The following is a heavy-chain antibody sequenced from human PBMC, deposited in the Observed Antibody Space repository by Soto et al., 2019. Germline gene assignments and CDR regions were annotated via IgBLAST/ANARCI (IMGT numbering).Heavy chain of an antibody. D-gene: IGHD3-22*01. Sequence: QVQLQESGPGLVKPSQTLSLTCTVSGGSISSGDYYWTWIRQPPGKGLEWIGYIYYSGSTHYNPSLKSRLTISLDTSKNQFSLKRSSVTAADTAVYYCARVEGYYDSSGYNWFDPWGQGTLVTVSS. V-gene: IGHV4-30-4*01. CDR2: IYYSGST. CDR3: ARVEGYYDSSGYNWFDP. J-gene: IGHJ5*02. CDR1: GGSISSGDYY.